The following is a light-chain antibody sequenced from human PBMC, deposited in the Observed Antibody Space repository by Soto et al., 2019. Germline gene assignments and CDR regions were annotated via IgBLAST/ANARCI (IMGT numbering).Light chain of an antibody. Sequence: QSVLTQPASVSGSPGQSITISCTGTTNDVGGYNYVSWYQQHPGKAPKLLIFEASSRPSGVSNRFSGSKSGNTASLTISALQAEDEADYFCNSYTSSTSRPYVFGTGTKVTVL. J-gene: IGLJ1*01. V-gene: IGLV2-14*01. CDR1: TNDVGGYNY. CDR2: EAS. CDR3: NSYTSSTSRPYV.